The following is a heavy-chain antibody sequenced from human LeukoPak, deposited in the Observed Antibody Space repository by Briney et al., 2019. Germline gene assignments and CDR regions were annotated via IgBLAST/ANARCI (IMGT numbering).Heavy chain of an antibody. V-gene: IGHV1-18*01. Sequence: ASVKVSCKASGYTFTSYGISWVRQAPGHGLEWMGWISAYNGNTNYAQKLQGRVTMTRNTSISTAYMELSSLRSEDTAVYYCARGLLRLGELSLYPDYWGQGTLVTVSS. CDR1: GYTFTSYG. J-gene: IGHJ4*02. CDR3: ARGLLRLGELSLYPDY. CDR2: ISAYNGNT. D-gene: IGHD3-16*02.